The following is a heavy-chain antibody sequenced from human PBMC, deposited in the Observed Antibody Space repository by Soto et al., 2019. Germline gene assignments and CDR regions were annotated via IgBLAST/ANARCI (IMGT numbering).Heavy chain of an antibody. CDR1: GYSFTSYW. J-gene: IGHJ4*02. D-gene: IGHD3-3*01. CDR2: IYPGDSGT. CDR3: ARHHDLCSGYKWGFDY. Sequence: GESLKISCKGSGYSFTSYWIGWVRQMPGKVLEWMGIIYPGDSGTRYSPSFQGQVTISADKSITTAYLQWSSLKASDTAMYDCARHHDLCSGYKWGFDYWGQGXLVTVHS. V-gene: IGHV5-51*01.